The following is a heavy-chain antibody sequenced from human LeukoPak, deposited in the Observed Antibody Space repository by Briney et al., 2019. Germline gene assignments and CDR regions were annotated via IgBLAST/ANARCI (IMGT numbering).Heavy chain of an antibody. CDR1: GYTFTSYY. CDR3: ARGYCSSTSCYGGYDAFDI. V-gene: IGHV1-46*01. CDR2: INPSGGST. Sequence: ASVEVSCKASGYTFTSYYMHWVRQAPGQGLEWMGIINPSGGSTSYAQKFQGRVTMTRDTSTSTVYMELSSLRSEDTAVYYCARGYCSSTSCYGGYDAFDIWGQGTMVTVSS. J-gene: IGHJ3*02. D-gene: IGHD2-2*01.